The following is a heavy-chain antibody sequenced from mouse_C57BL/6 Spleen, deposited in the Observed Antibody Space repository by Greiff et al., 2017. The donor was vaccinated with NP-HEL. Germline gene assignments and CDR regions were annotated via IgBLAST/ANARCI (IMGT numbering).Heavy chain of an antibody. J-gene: IGHJ1*03. V-gene: IGHV5-4*01. Sequence: EVKLVESGGGLVKPGGSLKLSCAASGFTFSSYAMSWVRQTPEKRLEWVATISDGGSYTYYPDNVKGRFTISRDNAKNNLYLQMSHLKSEDTAMYYCARDIDFNWYFDVWGTGTTVTVSS. CDR2: ISDGGSYT. CDR3: ARDIDFNWYFDV. CDR1: GFTFSSYA. D-gene: IGHD2-4*01.